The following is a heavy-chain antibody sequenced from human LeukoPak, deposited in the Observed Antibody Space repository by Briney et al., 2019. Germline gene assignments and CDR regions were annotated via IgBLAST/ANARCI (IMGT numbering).Heavy chain of an antibody. V-gene: IGHV4-59*01. CDR3: ARVYGYGYYYVDV. CDR2: IYSSGST. D-gene: IGHD5-18*01. Sequence: SETLSLTCTVSGGSIRNYYWNWIRQPPGKGLEWIGYIYSSGSTYYNPSLKSRVTISGDTSKNQFSLKLISVTAADTAVYYCARVYGYGYYYVDVWGKGTTVTVSS. J-gene: IGHJ6*03. CDR1: GGSIRNYY.